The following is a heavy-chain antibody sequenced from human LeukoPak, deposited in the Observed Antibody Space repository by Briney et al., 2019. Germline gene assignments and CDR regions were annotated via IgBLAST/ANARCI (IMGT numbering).Heavy chain of an antibody. CDR2: ISAYNGNT. V-gene: IGHV1-18*01. CDR1: GYTFTSYD. Sequence: GASVKVSCKASGYTFTSYDINWVRQATGQGLEWMGWISAYNGNTNYAQKLQGRVTMTTDTSTSTAYMELRSLRSDDTAVYYCARARLTGYYSPYYFDYWGQGTLVTVSS. J-gene: IGHJ4*02. CDR3: ARARLTGYYSPYYFDY. D-gene: IGHD3-9*01.